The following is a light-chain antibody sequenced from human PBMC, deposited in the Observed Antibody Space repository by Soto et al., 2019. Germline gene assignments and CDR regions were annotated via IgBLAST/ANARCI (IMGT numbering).Light chain of an antibody. CDR2: DAS. CDR3: QHYNTYST. CDR1: QSISSW. Sequence: DIHMTQSTSTLSASTGDTVTITCRASQSISSWLAWYQQKPGKAPKLLIYDASSLESGVPSRFSGSGSGTEFTLTISSLQPDDFATYYCQHYNTYSTFGQGTKVDI. V-gene: IGKV1-5*01. J-gene: IGKJ1*01.